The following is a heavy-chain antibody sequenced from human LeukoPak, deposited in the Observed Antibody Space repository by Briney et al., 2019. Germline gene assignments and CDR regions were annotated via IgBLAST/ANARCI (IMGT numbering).Heavy chain of an antibody. CDR1: GRTFTEYY. CDR3: AREWSAFVI. D-gene: IGHD2-8*01. V-gene: IGHV3-11*04. CDR2: IGGTAGNT. J-gene: IGHJ3*02. Sequence: GGSLRLSCAASGRTFTEYYMHWIRQAPGKGLEWVSFIGGTAGNTYYADSVKGRFTISRDNAKNSLYLQMNSLRAEDTAVYYCAREWSAFVIWGQGTMVTVSS.